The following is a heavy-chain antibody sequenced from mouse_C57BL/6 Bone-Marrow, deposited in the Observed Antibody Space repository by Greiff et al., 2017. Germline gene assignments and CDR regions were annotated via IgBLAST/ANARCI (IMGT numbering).Heavy chain of an antibody. J-gene: IGHJ4*01. CDR1: GYTFTEYT. Sequence: QVQLKQSGAELVKPGASVKLSCKASGYTFTEYTIYWVQQRSGQGLEWIGWFYPGSGSIKYKEKFKDKATLTADKSSSTVYMELSRLTSEDSAVYFGARHEDNLGAMDYWGQGTSVTVSS. CDR3: ARHEDNLGAMDY. V-gene: IGHV1-62-2*01. CDR2: FYPGSGSI.